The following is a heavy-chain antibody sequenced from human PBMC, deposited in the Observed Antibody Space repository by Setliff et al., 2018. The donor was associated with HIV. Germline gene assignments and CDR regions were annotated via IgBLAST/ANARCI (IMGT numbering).Heavy chain of an antibody. D-gene: IGHD3-16*01. Sequence: SGPTLVNPTQTVTLTCSFSGFSISTNGVSVSWVRRPPGRALDWLARIDWDGETHYTTSLKTRLTISKDTTNNRVVLTMTNMDPVDTATYFCARMGGDLTHFAYWCPGTLVTVSS. J-gene: IGHJ4*02. CDR2: IDWDGET. CDR3: ARMGGDLTHFAY. V-gene: IGHV2-70*19. CDR1: GFSISTNGVS.